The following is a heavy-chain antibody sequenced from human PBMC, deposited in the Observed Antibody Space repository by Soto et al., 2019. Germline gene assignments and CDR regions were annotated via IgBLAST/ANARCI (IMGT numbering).Heavy chain of an antibody. CDR3: ARIYRSNWFDP. V-gene: IGHV4-34*01. CDR2: INHSGST. Sequence: QVQLQQWGAGLLKPSETLSLTCAVYGGSFSGYYWSWIRQPPGKGLEWIGEINHSGSTNYNPSLKSRVTISVDTSKNQFSLKLSSVTAADTAVYYCARIYRSNWFDPWGQGTLVTVSS. CDR1: GGSFSGYY. J-gene: IGHJ5*02.